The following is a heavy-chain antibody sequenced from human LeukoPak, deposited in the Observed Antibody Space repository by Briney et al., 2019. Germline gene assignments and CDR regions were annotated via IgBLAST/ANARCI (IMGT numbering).Heavy chain of an antibody. CDR2: IYHSGST. CDR1: SIXXXGYS. CDR3: ASGPSPHTIFGVPPLWGREEDAFDI. V-gene: IGHV4-30-2*01. J-gene: IGHJ3*02. D-gene: IGHD3-3*01. Sequence: SIXXXGYSWSWLXQPPGTGLEWIGYIYHSGSTYYNPSLKSRVTISVDRSKNQFSLKLSSVTAADTAVYYCASGPSPHTIFGVPPLWGREEDAFDIWGQGTMVTVSS.